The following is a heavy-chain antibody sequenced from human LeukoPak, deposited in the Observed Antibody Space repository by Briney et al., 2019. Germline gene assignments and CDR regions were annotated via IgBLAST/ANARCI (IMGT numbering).Heavy chain of an antibody. CDR2: ISGSGGST. CDR3: AKAGFADDYYYYYYMDV. CDR1: GFTFSSYG. J-gene: IGHJ6*03. V-gene: IGHV3-23*01. Sequence: GGSLRLSCAASGFTFSSYGMSWVRQAPGKGLEWVSAISGSGGSTYYADSVKGRFTISRDNSKNTLYLQMNSLRAEDTAVYYCAKAGFADDYYYYYYMDVWGKGTTVTISS.